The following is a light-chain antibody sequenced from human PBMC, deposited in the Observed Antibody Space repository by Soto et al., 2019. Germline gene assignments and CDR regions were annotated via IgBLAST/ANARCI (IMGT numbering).Light chain of an antibody. CDR3: AAWDDTLSGLV. J-gene: IGLJ2*01. Sequence: QSVLTQPPSASGAPGQTVTISCSGRSSNIGSNYVYWYQQLPETAPRLLLYRAGQRPSGIPDRFSGSKSGTSASLAISGLRSEDEADYYCAAWDDTLSGLVFGGGTQLTVL. V-gene: IGLV1-47*01. CDR2: RAG. CDR1: SSNIGSNY.